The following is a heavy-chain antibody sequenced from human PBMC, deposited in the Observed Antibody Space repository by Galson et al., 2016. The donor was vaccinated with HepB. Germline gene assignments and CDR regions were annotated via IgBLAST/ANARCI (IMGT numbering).Heavy chain of an antibody. Sequence: SVKVSCKASGFTFRSSTVQWVRQAHGQGLEWIGWIAVGTGDTNYAPKVEERVTISRDLSTSTVYMDLSSLTSGDTAVYYCAADAELGHEFSYYGMDVWGQGTTVTVSS. CDR3: AADAELGHEFSYYGMDV. CDR1: GFTFRSST. CDR2: IAVGTGDT. D-gene: IGHD1/OR15-1a*01. J-gene: IGHJ6*02. V-gene: IGHV1-58*01.